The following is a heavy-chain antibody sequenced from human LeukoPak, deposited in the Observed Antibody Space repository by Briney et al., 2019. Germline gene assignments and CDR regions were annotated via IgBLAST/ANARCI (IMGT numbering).Heavy chain of an antibody. J-gene: IGHJ4*01. CDR2: LSDSGART. Sequence: GGSLRFSCAVSGITLSNYGMSWVRQAPGKGLEWVAGLSDSGARTNYADSVKGRFIISRDNAKNTLYLQLNSLRAEDTAVYFCAKRGVVIRVILVGLHKEAYYFDSWGQGALVTVSS. D-gene: IGHD3-22*01. CDR1: GITLSNYG. V-gene: IGHV3-23*01. CDR3: AKRGVVIRVILVGLHKEAYYFDS.